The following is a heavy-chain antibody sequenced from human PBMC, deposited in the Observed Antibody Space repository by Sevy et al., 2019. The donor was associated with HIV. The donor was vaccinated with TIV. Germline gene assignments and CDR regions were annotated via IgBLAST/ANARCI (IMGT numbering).Heavy chain of an antibody. CDR2: ISAYNGHT. D-gene: IGHD6-19*01. J-gene: IGHJ6*02. CDR1: GYPFSTYA. Sequence: ASVKVSCKASGYPFSTYAISWVRQAPGQGLECMGWISAYNGHTNYAQSLQDRVTMTTDTSTSTAYMELRSLRSDETAVYYCARLDSSGSGWYGNGMDVWGQGTTVTVSS. V-gene: IGHV1-18*01. CDR3: ARLDSSGSGWYGNGMDV.